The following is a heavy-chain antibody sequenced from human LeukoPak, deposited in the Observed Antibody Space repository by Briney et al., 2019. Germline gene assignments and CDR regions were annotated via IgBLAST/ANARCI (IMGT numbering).Heavy chain of an antibody. J-gene: IGHJ4*02. CDR2: IYPGESDT. CDR3: ARRGSRGYSYEV. D-gene: IGHD5-18*01. V-gene: IGHV5-51*01. CDR1: GYSFTIYW. Sequence: GESLKISCMGSGYSFTIYWIGWVRQMPGKGLEWRGFIYPGESDTRYNPSFESHLAISADKTRSTAYLQRSSLKGSDTALQYCARRGSRGYSYEVWGQGTLVTVSS.